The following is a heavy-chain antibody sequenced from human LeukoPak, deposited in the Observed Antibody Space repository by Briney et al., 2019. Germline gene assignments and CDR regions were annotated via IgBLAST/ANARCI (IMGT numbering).Heavy chain of an antibody. CDR3: ARVTMVRGVRPFDY. D-gene: IGHD3-10*01. J-gene: IGHJ4*02. Sequence: PSETLSLTCTVSGGSISSSSYYWGWIRQPPGKGLEWIGSIYHSGSTYYNPSLKGRVTISVDTSKNQFSLKLSSVTAADTAVYYCARVTMVRGVRPFDYWGQGTLVTVSS. CDR1: GGSISSSSYY. V-gene: IGHV4-39*07. CDR2: IYHSGST.